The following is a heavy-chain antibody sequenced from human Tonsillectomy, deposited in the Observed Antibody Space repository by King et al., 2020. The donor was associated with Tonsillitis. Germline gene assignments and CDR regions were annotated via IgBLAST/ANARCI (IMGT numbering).Heavy chain of an antibody. V-gene: IGHV3-23*04. CDR2: MSGSGGST. Sequence: EVQLVESGGGLVQPGGSLRLSCSASGFTFSYSAMTWVRQAPGKGLEWVSAMSGSGGSTYYADSVRGRFTISRDNSKNTLYLQMNSLRAEDTAVYYCAKDWIANDYWGQGTLVTVSS. J-gene: IGHJ4*02. CDR3: AKDWIANDY. D-gene: IGHD2-2*03. CDR1: GFTFSYSA.